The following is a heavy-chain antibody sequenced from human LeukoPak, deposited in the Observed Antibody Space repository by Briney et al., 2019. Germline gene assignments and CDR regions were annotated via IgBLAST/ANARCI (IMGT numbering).Heavy chain of an antibody. D-gene: IGHD3-9*01. J-gene: IGHJ4*02. CDR2: IYYSGST. CDR3: ARVGYDILTGYYHFDY. CDR1: GGSISSGGYY. Sequence: SQTLSLTCTVSGGSISSGGYYWSWIRQHPGKGLEWIGYIYYSGSTYYNLSLKSRVTISVDTSKNQFSLKLSSVTAADTAVYYCARVGYDILTGYYHFDYWGQGTLVTVSS. V-gene: IGHV4-31*03.